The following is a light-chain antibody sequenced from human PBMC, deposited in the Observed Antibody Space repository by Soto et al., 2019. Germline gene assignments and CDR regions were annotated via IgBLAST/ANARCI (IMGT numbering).Light chain of an antibody. CDR3: QQYNSYPWT. J-gene: IGKJ1*01. V-gene: IGKV1-5*01. CDR2: DAS. CDR1: QSISSW. Sequence: DIQMTQSPSTLSASVGDRVTITCRASQSISSWLAWYQQKPGKAPKLLIYDASSLESGVPSTFSGGGSGTEFTLTISSLQPDDFATYYCQQYNSYPWTFGLGTKVEIK.